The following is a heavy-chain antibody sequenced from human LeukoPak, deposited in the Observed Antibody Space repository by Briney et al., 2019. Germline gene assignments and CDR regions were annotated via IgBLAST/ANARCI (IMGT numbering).Heavy chain of an antibody. J-gene: IGHJ3*02. CDR3: ARAPEYSSGSDI. V-gene: IGHV3-48*04. CDR2: ISSSGSTI. CDR1: GFTFSSYS. Sequence: PPGGSLRLSCAASGFTFSSYSMNWVRQAPGKGLEWVSYISSSGSTIYYADSVKGRFTISRDNAKNSLYLQMNSLRAEDTAVYYCARAPEYSSGSDIWGQGTMVTVSS. D-gene: IGHD6-19*01.